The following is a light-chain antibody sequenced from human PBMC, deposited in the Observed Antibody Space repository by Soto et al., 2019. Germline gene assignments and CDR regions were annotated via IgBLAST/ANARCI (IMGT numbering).Light chain of an antibody. J-gene: IGLJ1*01. V-gene: IGLV2-14*01. CDR3: SSFTSAYTFV. CDR2: EVV. Sequence: ALTQPASVSGSPGQSIAISCTGTSSDVGAYNYISWYQQHPGRAPKLILSEVVNRPSGVSDRFSGSKSGNTASLTISGLQTEDEADYYCSSFTSAYTFVFGTGTK. CDR1: SSDVGAYNY.